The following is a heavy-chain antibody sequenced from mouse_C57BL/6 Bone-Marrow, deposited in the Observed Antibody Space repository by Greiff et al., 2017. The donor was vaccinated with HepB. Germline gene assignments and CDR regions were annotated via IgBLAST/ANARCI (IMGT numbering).Heavy chain of an antibody. V-gene: IGHV5-15*01. CDR1: GFTFSDYG. CDR2: ISNLAYSI. J-gene: IGHJ4*01. CDR3: ARDGYYDYAMDY. D-gene: IGHD2-3*01. Sequence: EVQGVESGGGLVQPGGSLKLSCAASGFTFSDYGMAWVRQAPRKGPEWVAFISNLAYSIYYADTVTGRFTISRENAKNTLYLEMSSLRSEDTAMYYCARDGYYDYAMDYWGQGTSVTVSS.